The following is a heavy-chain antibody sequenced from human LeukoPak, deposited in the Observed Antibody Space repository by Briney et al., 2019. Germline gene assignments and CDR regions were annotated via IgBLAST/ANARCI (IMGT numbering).Heavy chain of an antibody. D-gene: IGHD3-3*01. CDR2: IYHSGST. CDR3: ASLRFLEWVFDY. V-gene: IGHV4-30-2*01. CDR1: GGSISSGGYS. Sequence: SETLSLTCAVSGGSISSGGYSWSWIRQPPGKGLEWIGYIYHSGSTYYNPSLKSRVTISVDRSKNQFSLKLSSVTAADTAVYYCASLRFLEWVFDYWGQGTLATVSS. J-gene: IGHJ4*02.